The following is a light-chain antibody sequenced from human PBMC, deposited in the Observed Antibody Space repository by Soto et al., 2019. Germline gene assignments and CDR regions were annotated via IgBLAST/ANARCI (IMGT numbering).Light chain of an antibody. CDR3: MQGLRTMYT. CDR2: LGS. Sequence: EIAMTQSPLSLAVTPGEPASISCRSSQTLLHSNGYTYLDWYLQKPGQSPQLLIYLGSNRASGVPDRFSGSGSGTDFTLKISRVEAEDVGIFYCMQGLRTMYTFGQGTKLEIK. J-gene: IGKJ2*01. V-gene: IGKV2-28*01. CDR1: QTLLHSNGYTY.